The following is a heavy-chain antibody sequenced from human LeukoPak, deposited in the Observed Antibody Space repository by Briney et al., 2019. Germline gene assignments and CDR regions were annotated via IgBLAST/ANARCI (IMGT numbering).Heavy chain of an antibody. V-gene: IGHV3-64*02. CDR3: TRGVAISTSGWYDTFDY. D-gene: IGHD6-19*01. CDR2: ISTDGSRI. J-gene: IGHJ4*02. Sequence: GGSLRLSCAASGFTFRDYTMYWVRRAPGKGLEYVSVISTDGSRIYYADSVKGRFTISRDNSKNTLYLQMGSLRAEDMAFYYCTRGVAISTSGWYDTFDYWGQGALVTDSS. CDR1: GFTFRDYT.